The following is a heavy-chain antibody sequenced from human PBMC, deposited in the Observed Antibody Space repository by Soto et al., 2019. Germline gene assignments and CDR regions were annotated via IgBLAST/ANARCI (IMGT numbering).Heavy chain of an antibody. V-gene: IGHV3-7*05. J-gene: IGHJ4*02. CDR1: GFNFSDYW. CDR2: IKTVGSEK. D-gene: IGHD3-10*01. CDR3: ASSMGRGANDY. Sequence: EVQLVESGGGLVQPGGSLRLSCAASGFNFSDYWMSWVRQAPGKGLECVANIKTVGSEKYYVDPVKGRFTISRDNAKNSLYLQMNSLRDEDTAVYYCASSMGRGANDYWCQGTLVAVSS.